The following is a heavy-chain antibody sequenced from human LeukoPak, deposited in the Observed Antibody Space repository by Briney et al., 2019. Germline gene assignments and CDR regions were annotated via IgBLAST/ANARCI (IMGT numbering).Heavy chain of an antibody. V-gene: IGHV5-51*01. D-gene: IGHD6-6*01. CDR2: IYPGDSDT. Sequence: PGESLKISCKGSGYRFTSYWIGWVRQMPGKGLEWMGIIYPGDSDTRYSPSFQGQVTISADKSISTAYLQWSSLKASDTAMYYCARLRIAARYYYYMDVWGKGTTVTVSS. J-gene: IGHJ6*03. CDR3: ARLRIAARYYYYMDV. CDR1: GYRFTSYW.